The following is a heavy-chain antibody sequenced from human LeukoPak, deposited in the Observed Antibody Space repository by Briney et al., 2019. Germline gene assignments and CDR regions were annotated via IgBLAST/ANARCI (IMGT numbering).Heavy chain of an antibody. J-gene: IGHJ4*02. CDR3: AIFPDVDIVATISRG. Sequence: ASVKVSCKASGGTFSSYAISWVRQAPGQGLEWMGRIIPILGIANYAQKFQGRVTITADKSTSTAYMELSSLRSEDTAVYYCAIFPDVDIVATISRGWGQGTLVTVSS. V-gene: IGHV1-69*04. D-gene: IGHD5-12*01. CDR2: IIPILGIA. CDR1: GGTFSSYA.